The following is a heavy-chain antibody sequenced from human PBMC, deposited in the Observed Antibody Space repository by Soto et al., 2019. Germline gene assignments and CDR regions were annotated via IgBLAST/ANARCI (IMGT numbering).Heavy chain of an antibody. V-gene: IGHV3-23*01. J-gene: IGHJ5*02. CDR1: GLTLRSYA. Sequence: EGQLLQSGGDLVQPGGSLRLSCAGSGLTLRSYAMTWIRKTPEKGLEWVATISGRSGVPSYADSVNGRFTVSRDNAKNALYLQMNSLGPDDTAIYYCAEGGPFTGGFDPWGQGTLVAVAS. D-gene: IGHD3-16*01. CDR2: ISGRSGVP. CDR3: AEGGPFTGGFDP.